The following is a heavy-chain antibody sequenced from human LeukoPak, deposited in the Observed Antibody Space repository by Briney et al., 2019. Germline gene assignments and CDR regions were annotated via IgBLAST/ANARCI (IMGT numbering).Heavy chain of an antibody. CDR3: ARGQTCSSTNCYTARAFDI. V-gene: IGHV5-51*01. Sequence: PGESLKISCQGSNYNFATHWIAWVRQLPGKGLEWMGIIWPGDSDTRYSPSFQGQVTISVDKSSSTAYLQWSGLKASDSAIYFCARGQTCSSTNCYTARAFDIWGQGTMVTVSS. CDR2: IWPGDSDT. J-gene: IGHJ3*02. CDR1: NYNFATHW. D-gene: IGHD2-2*02.